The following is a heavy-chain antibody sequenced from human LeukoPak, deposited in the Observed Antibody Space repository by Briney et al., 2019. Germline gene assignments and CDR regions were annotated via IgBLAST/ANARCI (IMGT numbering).Heavy chain of an antibody. CDR2: INWNGGST. D-gene: IGHD6-13*01. CDR1: GFTFSSYE. CDR3: ARGIAAAIKDAFDI. J-gene: IGHJ3*02. Sequence: PGGSLRLSCAASGFTFSSYEMNWVRQAPGKGLEWVSGINWNGGSTGYADSVKGRFTISRDNAKNSLYLQMNSLRAEDTALYYCARGIAAAIKDAFDIWGQGTMVTVSS. V-gene: IGHV3-20*04.